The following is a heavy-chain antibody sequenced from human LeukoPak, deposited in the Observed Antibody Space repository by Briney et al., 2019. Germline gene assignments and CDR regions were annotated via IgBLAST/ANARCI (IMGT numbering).Heavy chain of an antibody. V-gene: IGHV3-66*01. D-gene: IGHD3-22*01. CDR1: GFTVSSNS. J-gene: IGHJ4*02. CDR3: ARKHYYDSSGFFPPMDY. CDR2: IYSGGSA. Sequence: GGSLRLSCAASGFTVSSNSMSWVRQAPGKGLEWVSVIYSGGSAFYADSVKGRFTISRDNSKNTLYLQMNSLRAEDTAVYYCARKHYYDSSGFFPPMDYWGQGTLVTVSS.